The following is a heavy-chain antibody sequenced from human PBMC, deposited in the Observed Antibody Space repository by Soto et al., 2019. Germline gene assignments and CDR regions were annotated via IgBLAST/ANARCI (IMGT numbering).Heavy chain of an antibody. D-gene: IGHD6-13*01. Sequence: EVQLVESGGGLVKPGKSLRLSCAASGFTFNNAWMDWVRQAPGTGLEWVGRITSRADGGTTDYAAPVKGRFTISRDDSKNTLYLQMNNLKTDDTGVYYCTTETPGRDSSSGYSALDYWGQGTLVTVSS. V-gene: IGHV3-15*07. CDR1: GFTFNNAW. J-gene: IGHJ4*02. CDR3: TTETPGRDSSSGYSALDY. CDR2: ITSRADGGTT.